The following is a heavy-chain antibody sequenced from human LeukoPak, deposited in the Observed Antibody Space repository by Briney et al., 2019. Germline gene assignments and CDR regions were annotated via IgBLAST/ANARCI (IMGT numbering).Heavy chain of an antibody. CDR1: GGTFSSYT. CDR2: IIPILSVA. V-gene: IGHV1-69*02. CDR3: AREAPRYCSSTSCSDY. D-gene: IGHD2-2*01. J-gene: IGHJ4*02. Sequence: SVKVSCKASGGTFSSYTISWVRQAPGQGLEWMGRIIPILSVANYAQKFQGGVTITADKSTSAAYMELSSLRSDDTAVYYCAREAPRYCSSTSCSDYWGQGTLVTVSS.